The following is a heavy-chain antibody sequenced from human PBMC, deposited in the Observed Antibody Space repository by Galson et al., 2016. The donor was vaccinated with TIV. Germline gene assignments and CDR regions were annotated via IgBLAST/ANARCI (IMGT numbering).Heavy chain of an antibody. J-gene: IGHJ6*02. V-gene: IGHV4-34*01. CDR2: ISHSGYA. CDR3: AREFYDVLTGPINFYYGMDI. D-gene: IGHD3-9*01. Sequence: LSLTCAVSGGSLSGYFRTWIRQAPGEGLEWIGEISHSGYARHNPSLESRVTLSIDTSKSQFSLQLSSVTAADTAVYYCAREFYDVLTGPINFYYGMDIWGQGTTVTVS. CDR1: GGSLSGYF.